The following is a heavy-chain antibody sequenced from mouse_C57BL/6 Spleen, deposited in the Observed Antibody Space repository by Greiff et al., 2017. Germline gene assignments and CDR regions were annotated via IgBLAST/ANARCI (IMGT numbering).Heavy chain of an antibody. V-gene: IGHV6-3*01. CDR3: TGGYSYWYFDV. CDR2: IRLKSDNYAT. CDR1: GFTFSNYW. Sequence: EVKLVESGGGLVQPGGSMKLSCVASGFTFSNYWMNWVRQSPEKGLEWVAQIRLKSDNYATHYAESVKGRFTISRDDSKSSVYLQMNNLRAEDTGIYYCTGGYSYWYFDVWGTGTTVTVSS. J-gene: IGHJ1*03. D-gene: IGHD2-12*01.